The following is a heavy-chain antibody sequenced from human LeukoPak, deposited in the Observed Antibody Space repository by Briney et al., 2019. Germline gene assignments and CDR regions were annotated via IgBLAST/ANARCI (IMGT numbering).Heavy chain of an antibody. CDR3: ARDQSGWFDP. D-gene: IGHD3-10*01. V-gene: IGHV4-39*07. CDR1: GDSISSSSYY. CDR2: ISYSGNT. Sequence: SETLSLTCTVSGDSISSSSYYWGWIRQPPGKGLEWIGSISYSGNTYYNPSLKSRVTISVDTSKNQFSLRLSSVTAADTAVYYCARDQSGWFDPWGQGTLVTVSS. J-gene: IGHJ5*02.